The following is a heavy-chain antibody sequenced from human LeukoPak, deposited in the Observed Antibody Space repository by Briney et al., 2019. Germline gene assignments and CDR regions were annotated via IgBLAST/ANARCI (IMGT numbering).Heavy chain of an antibody. CDR2: IIPIFGTA. CDR1: GGTFSSYA. D-gene: IGHD3/OR15-3a*01. V-gene: IGHV1-69*13. Sequence: SVKVSCKASGGTFSSYAISWVRQAPGQGLEWMGGIIPIFGTANYAQKFQGRVTITADESTSTAYMELSSLRSEDTAVYYCARDQRAWTASYNWFDPWGQGTLVTVSS. CDR3: ARDQRAWTASYNWFDP. J-gene: IGHJ5*02.